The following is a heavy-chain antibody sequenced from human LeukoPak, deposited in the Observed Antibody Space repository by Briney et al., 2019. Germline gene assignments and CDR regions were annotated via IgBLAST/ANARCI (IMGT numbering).Heavy chain of an antibody. D-gene: IGHD6-13*01. CDR2: ISYDGSNK. V-gene: IGHV3-30-3*01. CDR3: ARAIAAAGAGYYYYYYGMDV. Sequence: GRSLRLSCAASGVTFSSYAMHWVRQAPGKGLEWVAVISYDGSNKYYADSVKGRFTISRDNSRNTLYLQMNSLRAEDTAVYYCARAIAAAGAGYYYYYYGMDVWGQGTTVTVSS. J-gene: IGHJ6*02. CDR1: GVTFSSYA.